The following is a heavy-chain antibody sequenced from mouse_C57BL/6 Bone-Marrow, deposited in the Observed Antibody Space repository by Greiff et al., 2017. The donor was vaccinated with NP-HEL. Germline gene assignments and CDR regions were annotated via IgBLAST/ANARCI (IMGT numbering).Heavy chain of an antibody. V-gene: IGHV1-18*01. J-gene: IGHJ4*01. Sequence: EVQVVESGPELVKPGASVKIPCKASGYTFTDYNMDWVKQSHGKSLEWIGDINPNNGGTIYNQKFKGKATLTVDKSSSTAYMELRSLTSEDTAVYYCARSDGNTGDYAMDYWGQGTSVTVSS. CDR2: INPNNGGT. D-gene: IGHD2-1*01. CDR1: GYTFTDYN. CDR3: ARSDGNTGDYAMDY.